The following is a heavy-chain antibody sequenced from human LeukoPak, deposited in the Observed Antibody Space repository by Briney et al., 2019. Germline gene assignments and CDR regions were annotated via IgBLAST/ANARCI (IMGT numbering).Heavy chain of an antibody. Sequence: PGGSLRLSCAASGFTFSSYSMNWVRQAPGKGLEWVSYISSSSSTIYYADSVKGRFTISRDNAKNSLYLQMNSLRAEDTAVYYCARDHAYYDILTGYYIGPDYWSQGTLVTVSS. CDR1: GFTFSSYS. D-gene: IGHD3-9*01. CDR2: ISSSSSTI. V-gene: IGHV3-48*01. CDR3: ARDHAYYDILTGYYIGPDY. J-gene: IGHJ4*02.